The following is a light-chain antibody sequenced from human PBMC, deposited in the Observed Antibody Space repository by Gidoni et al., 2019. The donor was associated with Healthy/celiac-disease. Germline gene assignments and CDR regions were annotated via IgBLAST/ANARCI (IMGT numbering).Light chain of an antibody. J-gene: IGKJ2*04. CDR2: AAS. Sequence: DIQMTQSPSSLSASVGDRVTITCRASQSISSYLNWYQQKPGKAPKILIYAASSLQSGVPSRFSGSGSGTDFTLTISSLQPEDFATYYCQQSYSTRCSFGQGTKLEIK. V-gene: IGKV1-39*01. CDR1: QSISSY. CDR3: QQSYSTRCS.